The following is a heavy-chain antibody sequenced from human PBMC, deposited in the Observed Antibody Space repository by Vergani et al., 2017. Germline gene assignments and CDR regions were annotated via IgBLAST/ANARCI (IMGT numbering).Heavy chain of an antibody. D-gene: IGHD4-17*01. CDR2: INHSGST. V-gene: IGHV4-34*01. Sequence: QVQLQQWGAGLLKPSETLSLTCAVYGGSFSGYYWSWIRQPPGKGLEWLGEINHSGSTNYTPTLKSRVTISVDTSKNQFSLKLSSVTAADTAVYYCPRGPPQLGLRMRDVWGKGTTVIVSS. CDR1: GGSFSGYY. CDR3: PRGPPQLGLRMRDV. J-gene: IGHJ6*04.